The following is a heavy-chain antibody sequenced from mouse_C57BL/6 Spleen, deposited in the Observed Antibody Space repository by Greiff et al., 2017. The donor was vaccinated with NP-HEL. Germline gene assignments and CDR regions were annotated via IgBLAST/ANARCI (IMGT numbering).Heavy chain of an antibody. CDR1: GFTFSSYG. V-gene: IGHV5-6*01. D-gene: IGHD2-3*01. J-gene: IGHJ1*03. CDR2: ISSGGSYT. Sequence: VQLKESGGDLVKPGGSLKLSCAASGFTFSSYGMSWVRQTPDKRLEWVATISSGGSYTYYTDSVKGRFTFSRDNAKNTLYLQMSSLKTEDTAMEYGARLPDGYYDFDVWGTGTTVTVSS. CDR3: ARLPDGYYDFDV.